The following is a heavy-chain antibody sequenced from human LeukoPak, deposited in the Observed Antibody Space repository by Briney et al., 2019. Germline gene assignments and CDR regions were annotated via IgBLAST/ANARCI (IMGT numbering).Heavy chain of an antibody. V-gene: IGHV3-11*01. J-gene: IGHJ4*02. CDR1: GFIFSDHY. CDR3: AREERRLSGNPDH. D-gene: IGHD2-21*02. CDR2: IDKSGTNI. Sequence: PGGSLRLSCAASGFIFSDHYMGWIRQAPGKGLEWVSYIDKSGTNIDYADSVKGRFTVSRDNTRNSLFLQMNSLSAEDTAAYFCAREERRLSGNPDHWGQGTLVTVSS.